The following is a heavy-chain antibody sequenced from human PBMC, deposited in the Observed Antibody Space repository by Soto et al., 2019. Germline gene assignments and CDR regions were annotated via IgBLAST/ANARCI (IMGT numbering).Heavy chain of an antibody. V-gene: IGHV3-11*06. D-gene: IGHD1-1*01. CDR1: GFTFSYYY. J-gene: IGHJ4*02. CDR3: ARSGDNFNVLDY. CDR2: SSNSGTFA. Sequence: GGSLRLSCAASGFTFSYYYMSWVRQAPGRGLEWISYSSNSGTFARYATSVKGRFSISRDNANDSLYLEMNSLRVEDTAVYYCARSGDNFNVLDYWGQGTPVTVSS.